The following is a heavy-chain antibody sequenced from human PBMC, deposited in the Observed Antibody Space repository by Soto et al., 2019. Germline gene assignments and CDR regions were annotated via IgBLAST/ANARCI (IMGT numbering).Heavy chain of an antibody. CDR3: AKDVAYFSGGSCYSAFDY. V-gene: IGHV3-30*18. J-gene: IGHJ4*02. CDR2: ISYDGSNK. Sequence: QVQLVESGGGVVQPGRSLRLSCAASGFTFSSYGMHWVRQAPGKGLEWVAVISYDGSNKYYADSVKGRFTISRDNSKNPLYVQMKSLRAEDTAVSYCAKDVAYFSGGSCYSAFDYWGQGTLVTV. D-gene: IGHD2-15*01. CDR1: GFTFSSYG.